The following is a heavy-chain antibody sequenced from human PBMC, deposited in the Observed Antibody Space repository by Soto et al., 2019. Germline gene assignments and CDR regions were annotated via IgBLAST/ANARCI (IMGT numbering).Heavy chain of an antibody. CDR2: MYSTGGT. V-gene: IGHV4-4*07. CDR1: GDSVGSFY. Sequence: QVQLHESGPGLVKPSETLSLTCNVSGDSVGSFYWSWIRQSAEKGLEWIGRMYSTGGTAYHPALKGRITISLDRSNNHVSLEMKSVAAADPAVYFCARDLSGTGLDIWGRGTRVTVSS. J-gene: IGHJ6*02. CDR3: ARDLSGTGLDI. D-gene: IGHD1-26*01.